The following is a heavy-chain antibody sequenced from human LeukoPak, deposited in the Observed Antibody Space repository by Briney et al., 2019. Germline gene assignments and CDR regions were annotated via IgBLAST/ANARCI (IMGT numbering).Heavy chain of an antibody. D-gene: IGHD3-10*01. V-gene: IGHV3-48*04. Sequence: SGGSLRLSCAASGFTFSSYSTNWVRQAPGKGLEWVSYISSSSSTIYYADSVKGRFTISRDNAKNSLYLQMNSLRAEDTAVYYCARRDGSGSVDYRGQGTLVTVSS. CDR3: ARRDGSGSVDY. CDR2: ISSSSSTI. J-gene: IGHJ4*02. CDR1: GFTFSSYS.